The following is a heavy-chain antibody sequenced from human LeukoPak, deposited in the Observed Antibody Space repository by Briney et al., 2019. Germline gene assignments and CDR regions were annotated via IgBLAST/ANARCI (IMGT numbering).Heavy chain of an antibody. J-gene: IGHJ4*02. CDR2: IRYDGSNK. Sequence: GGSLRLSCAASGFTFSSYGMHWVRQAPGKGLEWVAFIRYDGSNKYYADSVKGRFTISRDNSKNTLYLHVNSLRPEDTAVYYCAKDRGSYLDYWGQGTLVTVSS. CDR1: GFTFSSYG. V-gene: IGHV3-30*02. CDR3: AKDRGSYLDY. D-gene: IGHD1-26*01.